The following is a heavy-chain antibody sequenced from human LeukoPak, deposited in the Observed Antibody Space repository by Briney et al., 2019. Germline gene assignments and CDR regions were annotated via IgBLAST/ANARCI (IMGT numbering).Heavy chain of an antibody. CDR2: ISGSGGTS. CDR1: GFNFSSHA. J-gene: IGHJ4*02. V-gene: IGHV3-23*01. CDR3: EQHRLVHDY. Sequence: GGSLRLSCAASGFNFSSHAMSWVRQAPGKGLEWVSGISGSGGTSYYADSVKGRFTISRDNSKNTLYPQMNSLRAEDTAVYYCEQHRLVHDYWGQGTLVTVSS. D-gene: IGHD6-13*01.